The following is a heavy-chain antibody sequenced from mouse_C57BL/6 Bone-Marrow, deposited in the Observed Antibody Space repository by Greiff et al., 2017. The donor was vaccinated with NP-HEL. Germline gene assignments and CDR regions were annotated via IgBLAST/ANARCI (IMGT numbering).Heavy chain of an antibody. V-gene: IGHV2-2*01. CDR2: IWSGGST. Sequence: VHLVESGPGLVQPSQSLSITCTVSGFSLTSYGVHWVRQSPGKGLEWLGVIWSGGSTDYNAAFISRLSISKDNSKSQVFFKMNSLQADDTAIYYCARTHYGSSSAWFAYWGQGTLVTVSA. CDR1: GFSLTSYG. D-gene: IGHD1-1*01. J-gene: IGHJ3*01. CDR3: ARTHYGSSSAWFAY.